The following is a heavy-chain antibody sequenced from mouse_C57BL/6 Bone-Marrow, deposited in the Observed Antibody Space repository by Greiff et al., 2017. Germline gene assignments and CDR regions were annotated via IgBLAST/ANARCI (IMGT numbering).Heavy chain of an antibody. D-gene: IGHD2-4*01. J-gene: IGHJ3*01. CDR1: GYTFTSYW. Sequence: QVQLQQPGAELVKPGASVKLSCKASGYTFTSYWMHWVKQRPGQGLEWIGMIHPNSGSTNYNEKFKSKATLTVDKSSSTAYMQLSRLTSEDAAVYCCASGYDYGAWFAYWGQGTLVTVSA. CDR3: ASGYDYGAWFAY. V-gene: IGHV1-64*01. CDR2: IHPNSGST.